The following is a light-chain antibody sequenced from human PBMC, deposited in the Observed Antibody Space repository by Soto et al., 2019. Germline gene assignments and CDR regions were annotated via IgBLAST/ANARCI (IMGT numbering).Light chain of an antibody. J-gene: IGKJ4*01. CDR2: VAS. CDR3: QQLNSFPLT. V-gene: IGKV1-9*01. Sequence: DIQLTQSPSFRSASIGDRVTISCRASQDFRNYLAWYPKKPGEAPKXLIYVASTLHSGLPSRFSGSGSGTECTLTISSLQHEDVETYECQQLNSFPLTFGGGTKVDIK. CDR1: QDFRNY.